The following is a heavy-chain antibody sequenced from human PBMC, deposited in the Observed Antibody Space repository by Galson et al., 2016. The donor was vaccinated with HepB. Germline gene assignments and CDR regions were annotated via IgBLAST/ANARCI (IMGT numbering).Heavy chain of an antibody. CDR3: ARDNAWFGERKFYYYYGLDV. CDR1: GFTFTTFA. J-gene: IGHJ6*02. D-gene: IGHD3-10*01. Sequence: TLRLSCAASGFTFTTFAMSWVRQAPGQGVEWVSAISAEGSTTYYADSVKGRFSISRDNSNNTLYLQMNSLRAEDTAVYYCARDNAWFGERKFYYYYGLDVWGQGTTVTVSS. V-gene: IGHV3-23*01. CDR2: ISAEGSTT.